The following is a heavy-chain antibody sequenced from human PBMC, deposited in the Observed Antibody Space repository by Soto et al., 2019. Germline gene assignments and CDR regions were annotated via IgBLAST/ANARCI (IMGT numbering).Heavy chain of an antibody. CDR2: ISSSGSSI. D-gene: IGHD1-1*01. J-gene: IGHJ4*02. Sequence: EVQLVESGGGLVQPGGSLRLSCAASGFTFSSYSMNWVRQAPGKGLEWISYISSSGSSISYTDSVKGRFTISGDNAKNSLYLQMNSLGAEDTAVYYCARSRYNDYWGQGTLVTVSS. CDR3: ARSRYNDY. V-gene: IGHV3-48*01. CDR1: GFTFSSYS.